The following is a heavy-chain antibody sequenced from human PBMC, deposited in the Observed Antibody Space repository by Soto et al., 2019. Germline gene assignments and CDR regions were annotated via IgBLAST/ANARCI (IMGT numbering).Heavy chain of an antibody. J-gene: IGHJ6*01. CDR1: GGTISGYY. CDR3: ARDGYYYDSSGYWEYYGMDV. CDR2: IYYSGST. Sequence: QVQLQESGPGLVKTSETQSLTCTVTGGTISGYYWSWIRQPPGKGLEWIGYIYYSGSTNYNPSLKSRVTISVDTSKNQFSLKLSSVTAADTAVYYCARDGYYYDSSGYWEYYGMDVW. V-gene: IGHV4-59*01. D-gene: IGHD3-22*01.